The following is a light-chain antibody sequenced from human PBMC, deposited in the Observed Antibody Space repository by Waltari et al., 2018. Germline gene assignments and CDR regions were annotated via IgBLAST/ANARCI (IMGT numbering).Light chain of an antibody. CDR1: QSISGY. J-gene: IGKJ4*01. CDR2: AAS. V-gene: IGKV1-39*01. CDR3: QQSFNRPPT. Sequence: DIDMTQSPSSLSASVGDRVTITCRASQSISGYLHWYQQKPGRAPRLLIFAASNLQSWVPSRCSGSGSGTDFTLTISSLQPEDFATYYCQQSFNRPPTFGGGTKVEVK.